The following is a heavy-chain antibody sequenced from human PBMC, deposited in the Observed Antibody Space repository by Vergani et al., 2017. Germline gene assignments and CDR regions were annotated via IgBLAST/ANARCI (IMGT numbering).Heavy chain of an antibody. CDR1: GYSFTSYW. CDR2: IYPGDSDT. D-gene: IGHD6-19*01. V-gene: IGHV5-51*01. Sequence: EVQLVQSGAEVKKPGESLKISCKGSGYSFTSYWIGWVRQMPGKGLEWMGIIYPGDSDTRYSPSFQGQVTISADKSISTAYLQWSSLKASDTAMYYCAXRAMYSSGWYTDWYFDLWGRGTLVTVSS. CDR3: AXRAMYSSGWYTDWYFDL. J-gene: IGHJ2*01.